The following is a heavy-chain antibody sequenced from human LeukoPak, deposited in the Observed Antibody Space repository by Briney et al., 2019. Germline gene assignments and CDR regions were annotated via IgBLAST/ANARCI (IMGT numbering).Heavy chain of an antibody. D-gene: IGHD6-6*01. CDR2: INPNSGGT. CDR3: ARDRRYSSSSSYYFDY. Sequence: GASVKVSCKASGYTFTGYYMHWVRQAPGQGLEWMGRINPNSGGTNYAQKFQGWVTMTRDTSISTAYMELSRLRSDDTAVYYCARDRRYSSSSSYYFDYWGQGTLVTVSS. CDR1: GYTFTGYY. V-gene: IGHV1-2*04. J-gene: IGHJ4*02.